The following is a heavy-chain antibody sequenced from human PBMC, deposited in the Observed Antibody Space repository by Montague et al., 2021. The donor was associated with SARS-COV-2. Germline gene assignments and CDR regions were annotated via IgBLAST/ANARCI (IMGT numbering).Heavy chain of an antibody. CDR1: GGSISSGGYY. CDR3: ARGEGVMVYVYGMDV. Sequence: TLSLTCTVSGGSISSGGYYWSWIRQHPGKGLEWIGYIYYSRSTNYNPSLKSRLTISVDTSKNQFSLKLSSVTAADTVVYYCARGEGVMVYVYGMDVWGQGTTVTVS. V-gene: IGHV4-31*03. CDR2: IYYSRST. J-gene: IGHJ6*02. D-gene: IGHD2-8*01.